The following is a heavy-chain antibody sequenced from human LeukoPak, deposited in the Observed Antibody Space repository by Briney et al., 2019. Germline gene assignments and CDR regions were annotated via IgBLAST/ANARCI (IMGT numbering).Heavy chain of an antibody. CDR2: INSDGSST. V-gene: IGHV3-74*01. CDR3: ARAPPYRSGWS. D-gene: IGHD6-19*01. Sequence: GGSLRLSCAASGFTFSSYWMHWVRQAPGKGLVWVSRINSDGSSTSYADSVKGRFTISRDNAQNTLYLQMSSLRAEDTAVYYCARAPPYRSGWSWGQGTLVTVSS. J-gene: IGHJ4*02. CDR1: GFTFSSYW.